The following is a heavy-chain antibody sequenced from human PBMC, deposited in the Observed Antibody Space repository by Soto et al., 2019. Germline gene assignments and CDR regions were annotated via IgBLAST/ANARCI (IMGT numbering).Heavy chain of an antibody. D-gene: IGHD6-19*01. Sequence: SETLSLTCAVYGGSFSTDYWSWIRQPPGKGLEWIGEINPSGSTNYNPSLKSRVTISVATSKNQFSLKLSSVTAADTAVYYCARVNSSGWQNWFDPWGQGTLVTVSS. V-gene: IGHV4-34*01. CDR3: ARVNSSGWQNWFDP. CDR1: GGSFSTDY. CDR2: INPSGST. J-gene: IGHJ5*02.